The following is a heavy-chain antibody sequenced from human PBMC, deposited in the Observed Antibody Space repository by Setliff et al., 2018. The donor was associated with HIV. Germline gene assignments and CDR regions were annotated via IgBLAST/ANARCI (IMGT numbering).Heavy chain of an antibody. J-gene: IGHJ4*02. CDR1: GGSITSYY. CDR3: ARQGGYNSPLMV. V-gene: IGHV4-59*08. D-gene: IGHD3-10*01. Sequence: SETLSLTCTVSGGSITSYYWNWIRQSPGKGLEWIGYIFDSGTTKYNPYVTSRVTISVDASKNKFFLQRISVTAADTAVYYCARQGGYNSPLMVWGQGKLVTVSS. CDR2: IFDSGTT.